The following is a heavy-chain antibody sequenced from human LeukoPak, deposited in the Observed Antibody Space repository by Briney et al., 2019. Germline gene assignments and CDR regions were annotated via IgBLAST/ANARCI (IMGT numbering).Heavy chain of an antibody. CDR1: GGSINSGPYS. V-gene: IGHV4-30-2*01. CDR3: AGVKWGNFDS. CDR2: ISHGGST. D-gene: IGHD7-27*01. J-gene: IGHJ4*02. Sequence: SETLSLTCAVSGGSINSGPYSWSWVRQPPGKGLEWIGYISHGGSTYYNPSLKSRATISANRTKNQFFLKLTSVTAADTAVYFCAGVKWGNFDSWGQGTRVSVSS.